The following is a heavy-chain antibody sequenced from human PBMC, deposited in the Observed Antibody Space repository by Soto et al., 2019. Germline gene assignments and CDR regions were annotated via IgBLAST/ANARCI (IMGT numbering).Heavy chain of an antibody. CDR3: ARDQYTAPYYGSGSYYNTYYYYYVMDV. CDR2: IYYSGST. D-gene: IGHD3-10*01. V-gene: IGHV4-31*03. CDR1: GVSISSGGYY. Sequence: QVQLQESGPGLVKPSQTLFVTYTVSGVSISSGGYYWSWIRQHPGKGLEWIAYIYYSGSTYYNPSLKSRVTISVDTSKNQFSLKLSSVTAADTAAYYCARDQYTAPYYGSGSYYNTYYYYYVMDVCGQGTTVTVSS. J-gene: IGHJ6*02.